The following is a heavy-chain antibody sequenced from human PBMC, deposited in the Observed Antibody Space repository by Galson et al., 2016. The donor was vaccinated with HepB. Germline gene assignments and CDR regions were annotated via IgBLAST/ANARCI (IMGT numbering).Heavy chain of an antibody. CDR2: ISYDGSNK. V-gene: IGHV3-30*14. D-gene: IGHD1-26*01. J-gene: IGHJ4*02. Sequence: SLRLSCAASGFTFSTYAMHWVRQAPGKGLEWVASISYDGSNKDYADSVKGRFTISRDNSKNMLYFQMNSLRTEDTALYYCARASVVIPWGYSMTDYWGQGTLVTVSS. CDR1: GFTFSTYA. CDR3: ARASVVIPWGYSMTDY.